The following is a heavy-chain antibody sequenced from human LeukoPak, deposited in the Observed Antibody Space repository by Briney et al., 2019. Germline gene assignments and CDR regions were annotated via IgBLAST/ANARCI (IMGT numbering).Heavy chain of an antibody. D-gene: IGHD6-19*01. Sequence: PSETLSLTCTVSGGSISSYYWSWIRQPPGKGLEWIGYIYYSGSTYYNPSLKSRVTISVDTSKNQFSLKLSSVTAADTAVYYCARESAVGETGFDYWGQGTLVTVSS. CDR2: IYYSGST. V-gene: IGHV4-59*06. CDR1: GGSISSYY. J-gene: IGHJ4*02. CDR3: ARESAVGETGFDY.